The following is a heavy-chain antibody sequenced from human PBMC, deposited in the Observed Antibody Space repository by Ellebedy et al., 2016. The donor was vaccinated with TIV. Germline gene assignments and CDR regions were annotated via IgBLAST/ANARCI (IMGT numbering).Heavy chain of an antibody. V-gene: IGHV4-59*12. CDR1: AGSISNYY. CDR3: ARVLRFPSSGWSGFHYYFDS. Sequence: SETLSLTCTVSAGSISNYYWSWLRQSPGKGLEWIGYVYYTGSGTYNPSLKSRVTISMDSVQKQFSLNLNSVTAADTAMYYCARVLRFPSSGWSGFHYYFDSWGQGTLVTVSS. D-gene: IGHD6-19*01. J-gene: IGHJ4*02. CDR2: VYYTGSG.